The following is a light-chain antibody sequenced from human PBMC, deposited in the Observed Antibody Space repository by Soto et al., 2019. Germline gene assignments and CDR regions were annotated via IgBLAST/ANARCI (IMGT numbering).Light chain of an antibody. CDR3: QSYDSSLSGWV. CDR2: GNS. J-gene: IGLJ3*02. Sequence: QSVLTQPTSVSGAPGQRGTISCTGSSSNIGAGYDVHWYQQLPGTAPKLLIYGNSNRPSGVPDRFSGSKSGTSASLAITGLQAEDEADYYCQSYDSSLSGWVFGGGTEVTVL. V-gene: IGLV1-40*01. CDR1: SSNIGAGYD.